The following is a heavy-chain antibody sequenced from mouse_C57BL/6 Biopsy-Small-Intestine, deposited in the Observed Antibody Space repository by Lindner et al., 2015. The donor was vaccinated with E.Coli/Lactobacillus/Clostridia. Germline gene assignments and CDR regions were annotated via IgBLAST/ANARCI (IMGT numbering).Heavy chain of an antibody. D-gene: IGHD2-1*01. Sequence: SVKVSCKASGGTFSRDTISWVRQAPGQGLEWMGRIIPMFGIANYAQKFQGRVTITADESTSTAYMTLSSLRSEDTAVYYCAREIVERVTGSTREGLYYYNIDVWGKGTTVTVSS. V-gene: IGHV1-4*01. CDR3: AREIVERVTGSTREGLYYYNIDV. J-gene: IGHJ1*03. CDR1: GGTFSRDT. CDR2: IIPMFGIA.